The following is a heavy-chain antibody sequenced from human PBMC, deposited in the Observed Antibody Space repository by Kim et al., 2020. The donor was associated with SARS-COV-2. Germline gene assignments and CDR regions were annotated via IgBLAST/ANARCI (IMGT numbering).Heavy chain of an antibody. D-gene: IGHD3-22*01. V-gene: IGHV3-21*04. CDR2: ISSSSSYI. CDR3: ARAKGFYESSGYYGASVY. CDR1: GFTFSSYS. J-gene: IGHJ4*02. Sequence: GGSLRLSCAASGFTFSSYSMNWVRQAPGKGLEWVSSISSSSSYIYYADPVKGRFTISRDNAKNSLYLQMNSLRAEDTAVYYCARAKGFYESSGYYGASVYWGQGTLVTVSS.